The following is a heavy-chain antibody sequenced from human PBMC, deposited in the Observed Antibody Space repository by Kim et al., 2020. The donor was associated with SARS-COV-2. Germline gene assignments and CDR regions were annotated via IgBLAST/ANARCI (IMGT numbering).Heavy chain of an antibody. CDR3: ARWWGIFHPKQGFDP. V-gene: IGHV4-59*08. CDR1: GGSISSYY. D-gene: IGHD2-15*01. CDR2: IYYSGST. Sequence: SETLSLTCTVSGGSISSYYWSWIRQPPGKGLEWIGYIYYSGSTNYNPSLKSRVTISVDTSKNQFSLKLSSVTAADTAVYYCARWWGIFHPKQGFDPWGQGTLVTVSS. J-gene: IGHJ5*02.